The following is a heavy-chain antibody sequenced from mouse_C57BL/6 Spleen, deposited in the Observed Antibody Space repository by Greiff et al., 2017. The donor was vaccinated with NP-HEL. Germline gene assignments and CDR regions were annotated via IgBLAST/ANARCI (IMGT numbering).Heavy chain of an antibody. CDR1: GYTFTSYW. D-gene: IGHD2-4*01. J-gene: IGHJ4*01. CDR2: IDPSDSYT. Sequence: QVHVKQPGAELVKPGASVKLSCKASGYTFTSYWMQWVKQRPGQGLEWIGEIDPSDSYTNYNQKFKGKATLTVDTSSSTAYMQLSSLTSEDSAVYYCARVDDYPYYYAMDYWGQGTSVTVSS. CDR3: ARVDDYPYYYAMDY. V-gene: IGHV1-50*01.